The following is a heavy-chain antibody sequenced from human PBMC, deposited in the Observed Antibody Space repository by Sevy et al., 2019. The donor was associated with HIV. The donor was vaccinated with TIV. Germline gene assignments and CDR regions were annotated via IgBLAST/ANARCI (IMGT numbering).Heavy chain of an antibody. J-gene: IGHJ6*02. CDR3: ARAQDIVVVPAAIGMDV. D-gene: IGHD2-2*01. CDR2: ISYDRSNK. CDR1: GFTFSSYA. Sequence: GGSLRLSCAASGFTFSSYAMHRVRQAPGKGLEWVAVISYDRSNKYYADSVKGRFTISRDNSKNTLYLQMNSLRAEDTAVYYCARAQDIVVVPAAIGMDVWGQGTTVTVSS. V-gene: IGHV3-30-3*01.